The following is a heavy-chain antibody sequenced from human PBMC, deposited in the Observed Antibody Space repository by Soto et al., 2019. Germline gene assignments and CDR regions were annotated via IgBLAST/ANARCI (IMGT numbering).Heavy chain of an antibody. D-gene: IGHD3-3*01. Sequence: PGGSLRLSCAASGFTFSSYSMNWVRQAPGKGLEWVSSISSSSSYIYYADSVKGRFTISRDNAKNSLYLQMNSLRAEDTAVYYCARDLRFLEWYESGGPNWFDPWGQGTLVTVSS. CDR3: ARDLRFLEWYESGGPNWFDP. V-gene: IGHV3-21*01. CDR1: GFTFSSYS. CDR2: ISSSSSYI. J-gene: IGHJ5*02.